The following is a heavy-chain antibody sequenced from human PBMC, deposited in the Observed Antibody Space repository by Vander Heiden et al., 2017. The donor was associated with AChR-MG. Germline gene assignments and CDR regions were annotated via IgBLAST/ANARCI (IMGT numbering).Heavy chain of an antibody. V-gene: IGHV1-69*01. Sequence: QVQLVQSGAEVKKPGSSVKVSCKASGGTFSSYAISWVRQAPGQGLEWMGGIIPIFGTANYAKKFQGRVTITADESTSTAYRELSSLRSEETAVYYCARGDVVVPAAPPPNWFDPWGQGTLVTVSS. CDR2: IIPIFGTA. CDR3: ARGDVVVPAAPPPNWFDP. CDR1: GGTFSSYA. J-gene: IGHJ5*02. D-gene: IGHD2-2*01.